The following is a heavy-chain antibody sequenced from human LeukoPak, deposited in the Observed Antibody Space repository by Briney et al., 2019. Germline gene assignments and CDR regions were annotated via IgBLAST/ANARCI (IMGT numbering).Heavy chain of an antibody. CDR1: GFTVSGNY. D-gene: IGHD3-10*01. CDR2: MYSGGST. J-gene: IGHJ5*02. Sequence: GGSLRLSCAASGFTVSGNYMSWVRQAPGKGPEWVSVMYSGGSTYYADSVKGRFTISRDNSKNTLYLQMNSLRAEDTAVYYCARVPNYGSGSGFDPWGQGTLVTVSS. V-gene: IGHV3-53*01. CDR3: ARVPNYGSGSGFDP.